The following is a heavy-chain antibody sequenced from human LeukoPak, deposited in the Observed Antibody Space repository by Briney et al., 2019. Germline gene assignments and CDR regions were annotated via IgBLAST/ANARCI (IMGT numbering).Heavy chain of an antibody. Sequence: TGGSVRLSCAASGFTFSSYAMSWVRQAPGKGLEWVSAISGSGGSTYYADSVKGRFTISRDNSKNTLYLQMNSLRAEDTAVYYCAKDLLRGYYGSGSYPGWGQGTLVGVSS. CDR2: ISGSGGST. J-gene: IGHJ4*02. CDR3: AKDLLRGYYGSGSYPG. CDR1: GFTFSSYA. V-gene: IGHV3-23*01. D-gene: IGHD3-10*01.